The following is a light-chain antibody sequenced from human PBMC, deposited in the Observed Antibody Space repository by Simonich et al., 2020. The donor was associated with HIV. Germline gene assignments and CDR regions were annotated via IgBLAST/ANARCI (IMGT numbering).Light chain of an antibody. CDR2: KDS. J-gene: IGLJ3*02. V-gene: IGLV3-27*01. CDR1: VLAKKY. CDR3: YSAADNNLGV. Sequence: SYELTQPSSVSVSPGQTARITCSGDVLAKKYVRWFQQKPGQAPVLVIYKDSERPSWIPERFSGSSSGTTVTLTISGAQDEDEADYYCYSAADNNLGVFGGGTKLTVL.